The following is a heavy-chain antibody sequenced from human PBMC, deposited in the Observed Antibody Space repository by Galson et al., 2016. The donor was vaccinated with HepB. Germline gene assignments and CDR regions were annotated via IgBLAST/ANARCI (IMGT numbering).Heavy chain of an antibody. CDR1: GYSFIAYP. CDR2: IHAGNGNT. J-gene: IGHJ2*01. V-gene: IGHV1-3*01. D-gene: IGHD3-22*01. Sequence: SVKVSCKASGYSFIAYPLHWVRQAPGQRLVLMGWIHAGNGNTKYSQKFQGRVTITRDTSARAAYMELSSLRSEATAVYYCARVRRRVSDYSTYWDLDLWGRGTLVTVSS. CDR3: ARVRRRVSDYSTYWDLDL.